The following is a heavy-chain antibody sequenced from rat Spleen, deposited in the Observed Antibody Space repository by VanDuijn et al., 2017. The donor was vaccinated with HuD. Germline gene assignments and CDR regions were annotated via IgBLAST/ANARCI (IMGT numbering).Heavy chain of an antibody. CDR3: ATPLTTEGIVRAPFDY. CDR1: GFTFSTFA. CDR2: ITSGGSNT. J-gene: IGHJ2*01. V-gene: IGHV5-25*01. Sequence: EVQLVESGGGLVQPGRSLKLSCAASGFTFSTFAMAWVRQAPKKGLEWVATITSGGSNTYYPDSVKGRFTISRDNAKSTLYLQMDSLRSEDTATYYCATPLTTEGIVRAPFDYWGQGVMVTVSS. D-gene: IGHD1-11*01.